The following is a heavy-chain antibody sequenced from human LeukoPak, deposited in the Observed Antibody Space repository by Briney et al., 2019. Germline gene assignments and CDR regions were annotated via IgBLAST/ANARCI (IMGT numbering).Heavy chain of an antibody. V-gene: IGHV4-59*12. CDR2: IYYSGST. CDR3: AREYPPDDSSGYYYVYFDY. J-gene: IGHJ4*02. CDR1: GGSISSYY. D-gene: IGHD3-22*01. Sequence: PSETLSLTCTVSGGSISSYYWSWIRQPPGKGLEWIGYIYYSGSTNYNPSLKSRVTISVDTSKNQFSLKLSSVTAADTAVYYCAREYPPDDSSGYYYVYFDYWGQGTLVTVSS.